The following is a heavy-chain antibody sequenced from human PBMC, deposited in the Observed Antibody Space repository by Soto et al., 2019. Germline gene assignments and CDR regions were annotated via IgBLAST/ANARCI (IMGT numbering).Heavy chain of an antibody. J-gene: IGHJ4*02. CDR3: ARGVSGSYDY. CDR1: GFTFSSYG. V-gene: IGHV3-33*01. D-gene: IGHD1-26*01. Sequence: QVQLVESGGGVVPPGRSLRLSCAASGFTFSSYGMHWVRQAPGKGLEWVAGIWYDGSNKYYADSVKGRFTISRDNSQSTVYRQMTSLRVEDRAVYYCARGVSGSYDYWGQGSLVTVSS. CDR2: IWYDGSNK.